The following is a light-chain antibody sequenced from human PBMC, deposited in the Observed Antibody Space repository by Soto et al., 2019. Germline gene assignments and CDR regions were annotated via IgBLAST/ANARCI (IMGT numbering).Light chain of an antibody. CDR2: DAS. J-gene: IGKJ2*01. Sequence: IQMTQSPSTLSAYVGDRVTITCRASQSIFNWLAWYQQKPGRAPNLLIYDASSLQSGVPARFSGSRSGTEFTLTISSLQPDDSATDYCHQYKSATFGQGTKLEI. V-gene: IGKV1-5*01. CDR3: HQYKSAT. CDR1: QSIFNW.